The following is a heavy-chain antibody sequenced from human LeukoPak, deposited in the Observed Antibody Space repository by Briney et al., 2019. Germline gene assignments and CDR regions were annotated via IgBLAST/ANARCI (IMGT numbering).Heavy chain of an antibody. D-gene: IGHD2-2*03. CDR3: ARGVRMDDRIGWFDP. CDR2: IHHSGSA. J-gene: IGHJ5*02. CDR1: GGSISSSNW. Sequence: SGTLSLTCAVSGGSISSSNWWSWVRQPPGKGLEWIGEIHHSGSANYNPSLKSRLSMSVDKSKNQFSLKLSSVTAADTAVYYCARGVRMDDRIGWFDPWGQGTLVTVSS. V-gene: IGHV4-4*02.